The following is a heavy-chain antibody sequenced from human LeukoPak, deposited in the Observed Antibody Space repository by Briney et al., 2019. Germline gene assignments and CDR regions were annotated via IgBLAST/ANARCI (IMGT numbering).Heavy chain of an antibody. V-gene: IGHV3-23*01. CDR1: GFTYSIYA. J-gene: IGHJ5*01. CDR3: AKYRDVTSKGSGLGS. CDR2: ISGNGGST. D-gene: IGHD4-17*01. Sequence: GWSLRLSCAASGFTYSIYAMSWVRQAPGKGLEWVSAISGNGGSTYYTDSVKGRFTISRDNSRNTLYLHMTRLTAEDTAVYYCAKYRDVTSKGSGLGSLGQGTLVTVSS.